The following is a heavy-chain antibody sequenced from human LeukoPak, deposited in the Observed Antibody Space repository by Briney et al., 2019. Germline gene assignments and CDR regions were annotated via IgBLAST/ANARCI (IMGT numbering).Heavy chain of an antibody. Sequence: SETLSLTCTVSGGSISSGGHSWSWIRQPPGKGLEWIGCIYHSGSGSTYYNPSLKSRVTISVDTSKNQFSLKLSSVTAADTAVYYCAGRFLEWLLDYWGQGTLVTVSS. D-gene: IGHD3-3*01. V-gene: IGHV4-30-2*03. CDR3: AGRFLEWLLDY. CDR1: GGSISSGGHS. J-gene: IGHJ4*02. CDR2: IYHSGSGST.